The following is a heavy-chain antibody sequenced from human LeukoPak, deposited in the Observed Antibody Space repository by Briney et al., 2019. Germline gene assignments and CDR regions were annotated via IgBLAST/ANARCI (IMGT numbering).Heavy chain of an antibody. Sequence: ASVKVSCKASGGTFSNYDISWVRQAPGQGLEWLGGIIPMFGTAKYAQKFQGRVTITTDESTSTAYMELISLRFEDTAVYYCLRRQALRGRHRAFDPWGQGTLVTVTS. CDR1: GGTFSNYD. D-gene: IGHD6-25*01. J-gene: IGHJ5*02. V-gene: IGHV1-69*05. CDR2: IIPMFGTA. CDR3: LRRQALRGRHRAFDP.